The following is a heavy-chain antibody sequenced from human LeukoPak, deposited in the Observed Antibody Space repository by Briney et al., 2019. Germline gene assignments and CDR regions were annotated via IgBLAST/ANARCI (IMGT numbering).Heavy chain of an antibody. CDR1: GFTFSSYA. J-gene: IGHJ4*02. Sequence: GGSLRLSCAASGFTFSSYAMHWVRQAPGKGLEWVAVISYDGSNKYYADSVKGRFTISRDNSKNTLYLQMNSLRAEDTAVYYCASEMATTLFDYWGQGTLVTVSS. CDR3: ASEMATTLFDY. CDR2: ISYDGSNK. D-gene: IGHD5-24*01. V-gene: IGHV3-30-3*01.